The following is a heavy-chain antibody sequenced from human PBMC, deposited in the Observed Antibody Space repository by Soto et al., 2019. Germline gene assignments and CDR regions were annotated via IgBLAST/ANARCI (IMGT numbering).Heavy chain of an antibody. D-gene: IGHD6-6*01. CDR2: IDWDDDK. CDR3: ARIKEYSSSGEGDYFDY. CDR1: GFSLSTSGMC. Sequence: SGPTLVNPTQTLTLTCAFSGFSLSTSGMCVSWIRQPPGKALEWLARIDWDDDKYYSTSLKTRLTISKDTSKNQVVLTMTNMGPVDTATYYCARIKEYSSSGEGDYFDYWGQGTLITVSS. J-gene: IGHJ4*02. V-gene: IGHV2-70*11.